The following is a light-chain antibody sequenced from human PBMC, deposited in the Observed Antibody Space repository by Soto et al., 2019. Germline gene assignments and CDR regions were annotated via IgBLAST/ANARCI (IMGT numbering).Light chain of an antibody. CDR1: QSISSY. CDR2: AAS. J-gene: IGKJ2*01. CDR3: QQSYSTPAYT. Sequence: DIQMTQSPSSLSASVGDRVTITCRASQSISSYLNWYQQKPGKAPKLLIYAASSLQSGVPSRFRGSGSGTDFTLTISSLQPEDFATYDCQQSYSTPAYTFGQGTKLEIK. V-gene: IGKV1-39*01.